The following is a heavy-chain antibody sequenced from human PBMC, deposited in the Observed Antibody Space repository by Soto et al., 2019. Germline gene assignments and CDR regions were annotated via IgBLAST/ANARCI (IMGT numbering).Heavy chain of an antibody. CDR1: VFTFRAYS. J-gene: IGHJ4*02. CDR2: ITSSSTYI. V-gene: IGHV3-21*06. CDR3: ARDLLEGYGHARQPDY. Sequence: GSLRLSGVASVFTFRAYSMSWVRQAPGQGLEWVSSITSSSTYIYYTRAVEGRFTISRDDAKNSLHLQMNSLRAEDTAVYYCARDLLEGYGHARQPDYWGQGTLVTVSS. D-gene: IGHD5-18*01.